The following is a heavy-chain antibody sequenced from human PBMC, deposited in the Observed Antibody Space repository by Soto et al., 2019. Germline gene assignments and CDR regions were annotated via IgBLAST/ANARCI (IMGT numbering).Heavy chain of an antibody. V-gene: IGHV3-23*01. D-gene: IGHD3-10*01. CDR3: AKCTSGGGCRGIYMEY. Sequence: DVQLLESGGGLVQPGGSLRLSCAASGFTLANYVMTWVRQAPGRGLEWVALITGRGAILKYADSVKGRFTISRDNSKDTVYLQMSSLIVEDTAIYYCAKCTSGGGCRGIYMEYWGQGTQVTVSA. J-gene: IGHJ4*02. CDR2: ITGRGAIL. CDR1: GFTLANYV.